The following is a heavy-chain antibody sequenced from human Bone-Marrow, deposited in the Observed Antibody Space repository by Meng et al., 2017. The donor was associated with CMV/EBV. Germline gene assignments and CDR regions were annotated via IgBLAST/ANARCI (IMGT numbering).Heavy chain of an antibody. Sequence: GGSLRLSCAASGFTFDDYAMHWVRQAPGKGLEWVSGISWNSGSIGYADSVKGRFTISRDNAKNSLYLQMNSLRAEDTAVYYCAKDPGIQLCLRWFDPWGQGTLVTVSS. D-gene: IGHD5-18*01. CDR3: AKDPGIQLCLRWFDP. J-gene: IGHJ5*02. CDR2: ISWNSGSI. CDR1: GFTFDDYA. V-gene: IGHV3-9*01.